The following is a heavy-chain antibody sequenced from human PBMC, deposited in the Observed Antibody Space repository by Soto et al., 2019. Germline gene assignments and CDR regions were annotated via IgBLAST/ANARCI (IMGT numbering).Heavy chain of an antibody. J-gene: IGHJ5*02. CDR3: ARVVVFSGPPDWFDP. D-gene: IGHD2-21*01. CDR2: IYYSGST. Sequence: PSETLSLTCTVSGGSISSGGYYWSWIRQHPGKGLEWIGYIYYSGSTYYNPSLKSRVTISVDTSKNQFSLKLSSVTAADTAVYYCARVVVFSGPPDWFDPWGQGTLVTVSS. V-gene: IGHV4-31*03. CDR1: GGSISSGGYY.